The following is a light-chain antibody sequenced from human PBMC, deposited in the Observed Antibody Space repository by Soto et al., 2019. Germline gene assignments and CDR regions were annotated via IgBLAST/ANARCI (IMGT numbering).Light chain of an antibody. Sequence: EIVLTQSPGTLSLSPGERATLYCRASQSVSSSYLAWYQQKPGQAPRLLIYGASSRATGILDRFSGSGSGTNFTLTISRLEPEEFAVYYCQQYGSSPLFTFGPGTKVDIK. J-gene: IGKJ3*01. CDR1: QSVSSSY. V-gene: IGKV3-20*01. CDR3: QQYGSSPLFT. CDR2: GAS.